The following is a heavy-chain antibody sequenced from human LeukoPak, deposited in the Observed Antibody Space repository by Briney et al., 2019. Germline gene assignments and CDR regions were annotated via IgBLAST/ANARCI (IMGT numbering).Heavy chain of an antibody. CDR3: ARHQVGATTVVDY. D-gene: IGHD1-26*01. V-gene: IGHV4-61*08. Sequence: SETLSLTCTVSGGSISSGGYYWSWIRQPPGKGLEWIGYIYYSGSTNYNPSLKSRVTISVDTSKNQFSLKLSSVTAADTAVYYCARHQVGATTVVDYWGQGTLVTVSS. J-gene: IGHJ4*02. CDR2: IYYSGST. CDR1: GGSISSGGYY.